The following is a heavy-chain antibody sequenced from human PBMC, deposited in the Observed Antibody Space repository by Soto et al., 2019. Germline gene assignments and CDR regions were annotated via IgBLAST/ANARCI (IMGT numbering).Heavy chain of an antibody. D-gene: IGHD2-15*01. CDR3: AKGRSGGSLDWLDP. Sequence: GGSLRLSCAASGFTFTSYVMYWVRQAPGKGLEFVSSISSSGSGTYYADSVQGRFATSRDNSKNTLYLKMNSLTAEDTAVYYCAKGRSGGSLDWLDPWGQGTLVTVSS. CDR1: GFTFTSYV. V-gene: IGHV3-23*01. J-gene: IGHJ5*02. CDR2: ISSSGSGT.